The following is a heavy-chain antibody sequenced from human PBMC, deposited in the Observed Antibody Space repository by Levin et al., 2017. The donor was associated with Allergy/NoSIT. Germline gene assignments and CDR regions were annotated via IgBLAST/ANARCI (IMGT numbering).Heavy chain of an antibody. D-gene: IGHD6-19*01. CDR1: GFTFNNYA. V-gene: IGHV3-23*01. J-gene: IGHJ4*02. CDR2: IINSGFGT. Sequence: GGSLRLSCAASGFTFNNYAMSWVRQAPGKGLEWVSAIINSGFGTYYADSVKGRFPISRDNSKNTMYLQMNSLRAEDTAVYFCAKDAIRGSDQPYYFDYWGQGTLVTASS. CDR3: AKDAIRGSDQPYYFDY.